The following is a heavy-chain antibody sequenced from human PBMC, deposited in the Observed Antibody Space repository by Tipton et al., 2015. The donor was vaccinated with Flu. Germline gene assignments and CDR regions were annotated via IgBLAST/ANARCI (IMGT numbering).Heavy chain of an antibody. D-gene: IGHD6-25*01. Sequence: QSGPEVKKPGSAVRVSCKSSGDTFSRKAVSWLRQAPGQGPEWMGRTIPMLNSVDYAQKFQGRLRITADKATSTAYMELGSLRVDDTAVYYCARDFFPDAAMSSGPFNIWGQGTLVTVS. V-gene: IGHV1-69*04. CDR3: ARDFFPDAAMSSGPFNI. J-gene: IGHJ3*02. CDR1: GDTFSRKA. CDR2: TIPMLNSV.